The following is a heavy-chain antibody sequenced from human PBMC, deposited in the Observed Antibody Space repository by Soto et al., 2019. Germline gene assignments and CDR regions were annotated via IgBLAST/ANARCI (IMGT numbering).Heavy chain of an antibody. Sequence: SETLSLTCTVSGGSVSSGSYQWTWIRQPPGKGLEWIGYIHVSGSTNDNPSLRGRVTMSIDTSKNQFSLKLSSVTAADTAVYYCARDGHGMDVWGQGTKVTVSS. CDR1: GGSVSSGSYQ. J-gene: IGHJ6*02. CDR2: IHVSGST. V-gene: IGHV4-61*01. CDR3: ARDGHGMDV.